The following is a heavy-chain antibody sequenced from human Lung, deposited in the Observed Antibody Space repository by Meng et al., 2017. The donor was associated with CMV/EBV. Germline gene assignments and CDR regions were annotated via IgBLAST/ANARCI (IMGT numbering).Heavy chain of an antibody. J-gene: IGHJ6*02. CDR2: IYYSGST. V-gene: IGHV4-39*07. CDR3: ASESPEYQWLEDYYYGMDV. Sequence: SETLSLXXTVSGGSISSSSYYWGWIRQPPGKGLEWIGSIYYSGSTYYNPSLKSRVTISVDTSKNQFSLKLSSVTAADTAVYYCASESPEYQWLEDYYYGMDVWGQGTXVTVSS. CDR1: GGSISSSSYY. D-gene: IGHD6-19*01.